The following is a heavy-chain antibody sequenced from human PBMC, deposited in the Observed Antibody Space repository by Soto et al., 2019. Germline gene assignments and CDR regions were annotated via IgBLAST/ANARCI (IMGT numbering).Heavy chain of an antibody. CDR2: INHSGST. CDR1: GGSFSGYY. V-gene: IGHV4-34*01. Sequence: QVQLQQWGAGLLKPSETLSLTCAVYGGSFSGYYWSWIRQPPGKGLEWIGEINHSGSTNYNPSLKSRVTISVDTSKNQFSLKLSSVTAADTAVYYCARVRNYYGSGSYYNRLLGFDPWGQGTLVTVSS. J-gene: IGHJ5*02. CDR3: ARVRNYYGSGSYYNRLLGFDP. D-gene: IGHD3-10*01.